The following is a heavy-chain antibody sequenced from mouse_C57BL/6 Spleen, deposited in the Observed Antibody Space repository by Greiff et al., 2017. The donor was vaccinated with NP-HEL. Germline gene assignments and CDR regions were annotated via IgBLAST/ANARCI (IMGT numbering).Heavy chain of an antibody. J-gene: IGHJ3*01. D-gene: IGHD1-1*01. CDR3: ARADYYGSSLAY. V-gene: IGHV3-6*01. Sequence: EVQLQESGPGLVKPSQSLSLTCSVTGYSITSGYYWNWIRQFPGNKLEWMGYISYDGSNNYNPSLKNRISITRDTSKNQFFLKLNSVTTEDTATYYCARADYYGSSLAYWGQGTLVTVSA. CDR2: ISYDGSN. CDR1: GYSITSGYY.